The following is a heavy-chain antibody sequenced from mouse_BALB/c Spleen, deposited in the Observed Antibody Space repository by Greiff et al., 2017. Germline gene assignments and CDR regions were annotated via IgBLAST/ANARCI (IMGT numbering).Heavy chain of an antibody. Sequence: VQLKESGGDLVKPGGSLKLSCAASGFTFSSYGMSWVRQTPDKRLEWVATISSGGSYTYYPDSVKGRFTISRDNAKNTLYLQMSSLKSEDTAMYYCARHIADYEGFAYWGQGTLVTVSA. CDR3: ARHIADYEGFAY. D-gene: IGHD2-4*01. CDR2: ISSGGSYT. CDR1: GFTFSSYG. J-gene: IGHJ3*01. V-gene: IGHV5-6*01.